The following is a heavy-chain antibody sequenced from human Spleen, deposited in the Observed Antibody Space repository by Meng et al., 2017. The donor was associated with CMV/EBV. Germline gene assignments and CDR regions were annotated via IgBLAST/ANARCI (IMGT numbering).Heavy chain of an antibody. J-gene: IGHJ6*02. V-gene: IGHV4-39*07. D-gene: IGHD3-3*01. CDR1: GGSISSSSYY. CDR3: ARGITTFGVVMHYGMDV. Sequence: PSETLSLTCTVSGGSISSSSYYWGWIRQPPGKGLEWIGSIYYSGSTYYNPSLKSRVTISVDTSKNQFSLKLSSVTAADTAVYYCARGITTFGVVMHYGMDVWGRGTTVTVSS. CDR2: IYYSGST.